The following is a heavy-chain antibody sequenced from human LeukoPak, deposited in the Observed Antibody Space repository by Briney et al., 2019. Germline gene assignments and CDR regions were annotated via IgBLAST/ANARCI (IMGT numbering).Heavy chain of an antibody. CDR2: INWNGGST. V-gene: IGHV3-20*04. J-gene: IGHJ1*01. Sequence: GGSLRLSCAASGFTFDDYGMSWVRQAPGKGLEWVSGINWNGGSTGYADSVKGRFTISRDNAKNSLHLQMNSLRAEDTAVYYCARDSDYYDSSGPFQHWGQGTLVTVSS. CDR1: GFTFDDYG. D-gene: IGHD3-22*01. CDR3: ARDSDYYDSSGPFQH.